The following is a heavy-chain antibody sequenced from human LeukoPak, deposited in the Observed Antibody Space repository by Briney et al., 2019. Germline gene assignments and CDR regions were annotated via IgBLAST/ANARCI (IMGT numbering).Heavy chain of an antibody. CDR3: ATRYCTIPAWRASLQPRLDK. D-gene: IGHD2-8*01. J-gene: IGHJ6*04. CDR1: GFTFSSYW. CDR2: IKQDGSEA. Sequence: GGSLRLSCAASGFTFSSYWMTWVRQAPGKGLEWVANIKQDGSEAYYVDSVKGRFTVSRDNAKNSLYLQLNSLGAEDTAVYYRATRYCTIPAWRASLQPRLDKWGKGTTVTVSS. V-gene: IGHV3-7*01.